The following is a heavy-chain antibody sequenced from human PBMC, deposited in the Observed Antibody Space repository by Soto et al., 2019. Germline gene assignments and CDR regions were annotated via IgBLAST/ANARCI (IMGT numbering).Heavy chain of an antibody. CDR2: INHSGST. Sequence: SETLSLTCAVYGGSFSGYYWSWIRQPPGKGLEWIGEINHSGSTNYNPSLKSRVTISVDTSKNQFSLKLSSVTAADTAVYYCARRREYEIGRFDYWGQGTLVTVSS. V-gene: IGHV4-34*01. CDR1: GGSFSGYY. D-gene: IGHD6-6*01. CDR3: ARRREYEIGRFDY. J-gene: IGHJ4*02.